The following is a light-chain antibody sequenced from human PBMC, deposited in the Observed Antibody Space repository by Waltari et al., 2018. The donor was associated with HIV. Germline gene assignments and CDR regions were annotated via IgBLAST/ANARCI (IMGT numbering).Light chain of an antibody. CDR2: DTN. CDR3: GTWDSSLSAVV. V-gene: IGLV1-51*01. J-gene: IGLJ2*01. CDR1: SSNIGTNS. Sequence: QSVLTQPPSVSAAPGQKVTIPCSGSSSNIGTNSVSWYQQIPGTAPRLVIYDTNDRPSGIPDRFSGSKSGTSATLGITGPQTGDEADYYCGTWDSSLSAVVFGGGTKLTVL.